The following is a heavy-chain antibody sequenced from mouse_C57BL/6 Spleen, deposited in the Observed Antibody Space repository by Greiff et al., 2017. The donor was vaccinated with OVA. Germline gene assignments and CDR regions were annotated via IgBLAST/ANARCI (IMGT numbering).Heavy chain of an antibody. V-gene: IGHV1-15*01. D-gene: IGHD2-13*01. J-gene: IGHJ2*01. CDR3: TTGDPYDFDY. CDR2: IDPETGGT. Sequence: QVQLQQSGAELVRPGASVTLSCKASGYTFTDYEMHWVKQTPVHGLEWIGAIDPETGGTAYNQKFKGKAILTADKSSSTAYMELRSLTSEDSAVYYCTTGDPYDFDYWGQGTTLTVSS. CDR1: GYTFTDYE.